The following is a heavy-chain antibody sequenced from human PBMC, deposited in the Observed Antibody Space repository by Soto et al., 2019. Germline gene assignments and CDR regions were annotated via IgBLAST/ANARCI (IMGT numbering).Heavy chain of an antibody. J-gene: IGHJ6*03. CDR1: GGSISSSSYY. V-gene: IGHV4-39*01. Sequence: QLQLQESGPGLVKPSETLSLTCTVSGGSISSSSYYWGWIRQPPGKGLEWIGSIYYSGSTHYNPSASRRRTISVDTSNTPFSLKLSSVTPADTAVYSCARRPEKYAIDCYTDVWGKGTTVTVSS. CDR3: ARRPEKYAIDCYTDV. CDR2: IYYSGST.